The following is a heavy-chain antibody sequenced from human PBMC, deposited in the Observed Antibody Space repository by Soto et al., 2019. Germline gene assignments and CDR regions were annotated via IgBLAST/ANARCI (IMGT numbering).Heavy chain of an antibody. V-gene: IGHV1-69*01. Sequence: QVQLVQSGAEVKKPGSSLKVSCKASGGTFNNFAVYWVRQAPGQELEWMGRVVPFFGSSTYAEKFEDRVSMTVDESTATAYLDLRSLTSEDTAVYYCATVDYDARGYFQHWGQGTLITVS. CDR2: VVPFFGSS. CDR3: ATVDYDARGYFQH. D-gene: IGHD4-17*01. CDR1: GGTFNNFA. J-gene: IGHJ1*01.